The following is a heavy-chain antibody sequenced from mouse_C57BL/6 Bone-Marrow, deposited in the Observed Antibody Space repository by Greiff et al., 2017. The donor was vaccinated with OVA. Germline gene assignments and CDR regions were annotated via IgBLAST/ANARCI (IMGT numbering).Heavy chain of an antibody. CDR2: IYPGSGST. Sequence: VQLQQPGAELVKPGASVKMSCKASGYTFTSYWITWVKQRPGQGLEWIGDIYPGSGSTNYNEKFKSKATLTVDTSSSTAYMQLSSLTSEDSAVYYCAKKEGRRSGYVVYFDYWGQGTTLTVSS. CDR1: GYTFTSYW. D-gene: IGHD3-2*02. J-gene: IGHJ2*01. V-gene: IGHV1-55*01. CDR3: AKKEGRRSGYVVYFDY.